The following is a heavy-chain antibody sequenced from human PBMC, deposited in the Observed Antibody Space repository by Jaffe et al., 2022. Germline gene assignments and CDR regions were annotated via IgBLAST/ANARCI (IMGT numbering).Heavy chain of an antibody. V-gene: IGHV4-38-2*02. CDR2: IYHSGST. CDR1: GYSISSGYY. J-gene: IGHJ5*02. D-gene: IGHD4-17*01. Sequence: QVQLQESGPGLVKPSETLSLTCAVSGYSISSGYYWGWIRQPPGKGLEWIGSIYHSGSTYYNPSLKSRVTISVDTSKNQFSLKLSSVTAADTAVYYCARDPYGDYDGWFDPWGQGTLVTVSS. CDR3: ARDPYGDYDGWFDP.